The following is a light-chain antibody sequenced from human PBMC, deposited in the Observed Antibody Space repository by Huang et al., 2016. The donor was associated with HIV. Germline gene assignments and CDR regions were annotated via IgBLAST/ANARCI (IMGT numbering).Light chain of an antibody. V-gene: IGKV3-15*01. CDR2: GAS. J-gene: IGKJ2*01. CDR1: QSINSN. Sequence: EIVMTQSPATLSVSPGERATLSCRASQSINSNLAWYQQKPGQAPRLRIYGASTRATGIPARFSGSGSGTEFTLTISSLQSEDFAVYYCQQYNNWPPYTFGQGTKLEIK. CDR3: QQYNNWPPYT.